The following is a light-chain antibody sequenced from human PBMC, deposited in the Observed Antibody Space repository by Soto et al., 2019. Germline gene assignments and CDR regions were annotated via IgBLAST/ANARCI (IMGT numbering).Light chain of an antibody. CDR3: QQYFDWPPLT. V-gene: IGKV3-15*01. J-gene: IGKJ4*01. Sequence: EIVLTQSPATLSVSPGERVTLSCRASQSVRSNLAWYQQKPGQAPRLLIFDASTRATNMPARFSGSGSGTEFTLTISSLQSEDFAAYYCQQYFDWPPLTFGGGTKVDIK. CDR1: QSVRSN. CDR2: DAS.